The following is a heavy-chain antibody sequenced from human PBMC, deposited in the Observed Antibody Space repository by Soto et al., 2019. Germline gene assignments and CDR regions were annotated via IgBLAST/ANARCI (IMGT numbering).Heavy chain of an antibody. D-gene: IGHD3-22*01. J-gene: IGHJ3*02. Sequence: SETLSLTCIVSGGSISNYYWSWIRQPPGKGLEWIGYIYYSGSTNYNPSLQSRVTISVDTSKNQFSLKLSSVTAADTAVYYCARGVYCDISGYYHGDAFDIWGQGTMVTVSS. V-gene: IGHV4-59*08. CDR1: GGSISNYY. CDR2: IYYSGST. CDR3: ARGVYCDISGYYHGDAFDI.